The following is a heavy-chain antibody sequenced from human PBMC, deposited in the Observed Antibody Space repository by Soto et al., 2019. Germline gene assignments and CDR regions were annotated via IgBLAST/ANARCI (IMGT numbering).Heavy chain of an antibody. D-gene: IGHD3-3*01. V-gene: IGHV4-4*07. Sequence: PSETLSLTCTVSGGSISSYYWSWIRQPAGKGLEWIGRIYTSGSTNYNPSLKSRVTMSVDTSKNQFSLKLSSVTAADTAVYYCARDPHDFWSGYYYYYYGMDVWGQGTTVTVSS. J-gene: IGHJ6*02. CDR1: GGSISSYY. CDR2: IYTSGST. CDR3: ARDPHDFWSGYYYYYYGMDV.